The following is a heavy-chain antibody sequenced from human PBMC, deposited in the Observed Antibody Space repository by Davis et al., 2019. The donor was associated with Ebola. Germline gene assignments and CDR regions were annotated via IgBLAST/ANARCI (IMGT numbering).Heavy chain of an antibody. Sequence: GESLKISCAASGFTFSGYAMSWVRQAPGKGLEWVSAISGSGGSTYYADSVKGRFTISRDNSKNTLYLQMNSLRAEDTAVYYCARDSHYDFWSGYFDYWGQGTLVTVSS. V-gene: IGHV3-23*01. CDR1: GFTFSGYA. CDR2: ISGSGGST. D-gene: IGHD3-3*01. CDR3: ARDSHYDFWSGYFDY. J-gene: IGHJ4*02.